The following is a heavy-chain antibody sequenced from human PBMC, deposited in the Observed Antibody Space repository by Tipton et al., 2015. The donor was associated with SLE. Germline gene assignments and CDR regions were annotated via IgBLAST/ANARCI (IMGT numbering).Heavy chain of an antibody. D-gene: IGHD6-19*01. CDR3: ARDRNERFIAVAGPGTLGY. CDR1: GYTFTSYA. CDR2: INTNTGNP. Sequence: QLVQSGSELKKPGASVKVSCKASGYTFTSYAMNWVRQAPGQGLEWMGWINTNTGNPTYAQGFTGRFVFSLDTSVSTAYLQISSLKAEDTAVYYCARDRNERFIAVAGPGTLGYWGQGTLVTVSS. V-gene: IGHV7-4-1*02. J-gene: IGHJ4*02.